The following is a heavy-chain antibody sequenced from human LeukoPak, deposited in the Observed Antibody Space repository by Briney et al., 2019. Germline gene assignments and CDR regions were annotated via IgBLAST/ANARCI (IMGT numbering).Heavy chain of an antibody. Sequence: PGGSLRLSCAASGFTFSSYSMTWVRQAPGKGLEWVSSISSSSSYIYYADSVKGRFTISRDSAKNSLYLQMNSLRAEDTAVYYCARHPRSSWSFDYWGQGTLVTVSS. V-gene: IGHV3-21*01. D-gene: IGHD6-13*01. CDR3: ARHPRSSWSFDY. J-gene: IGHJ4*02. CDR2: ISSSSSYI. CDR1: GFTFSSYS.